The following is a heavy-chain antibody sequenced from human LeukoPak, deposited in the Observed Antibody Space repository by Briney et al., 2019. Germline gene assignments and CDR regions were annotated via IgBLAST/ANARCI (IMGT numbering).Heavy chain of an antibody. Sequence: GGSLRLSCAASGFTFSSYWMSWVRQAPGKGLEWVANIKQDGSEKYYVDSVKGRFTISRDNAKNSLYLQMNSLRAEDTAVYYCASSHSSSWYPYYYYYYGMDVWGQGTTVTVS. CDR3: ASSHSSSWYPYYYYYYGMDV. V-gene: IGHV3-7*01. CDR1: GFTFSSYW. CDR2: IKQDGSEK. J-gene: IGHJ6*02. D-gene: IGHD6-13*01.